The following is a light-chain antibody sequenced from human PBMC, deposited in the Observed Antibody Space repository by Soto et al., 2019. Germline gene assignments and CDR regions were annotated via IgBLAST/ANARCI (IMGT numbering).Light chain of an antibody. Sequence: QSVLTQPPSASGTPGQRVTISCSGRSSNIGSNTVNWYQQLPGTAPKLLIHTTNQRPSGVPDRFSGSKSGTSASLAISGLQSEDEADYYCAAWDDSLNGVVFGGGTKLTVL. CDR2: TTN. CDR3: AAWDDSLNGVV. CDR1: SSNIGSNT. V-gene: IGLV1-44*01. J-gene: IGLJ2*01.